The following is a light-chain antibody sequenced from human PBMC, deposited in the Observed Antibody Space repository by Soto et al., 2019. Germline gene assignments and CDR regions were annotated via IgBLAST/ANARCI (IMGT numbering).Light chain of an antibody. CDR3: SSYTMTSTWV. V-gene: IGLV2-14*01. Sequence: QSALTQPASVSGSPGQSITISCTGTSNDVGAYNSVSWYQQYPGNAPKLMIYEVSNRPSGVSNRFSGSKSANTASLTISGLQAEDEADYYCSSYTMTSTWVFGGGTKVTVL. CDR1: SNDVGAYNS. J-gene: IGLJ3*02. CDR2: EVS.